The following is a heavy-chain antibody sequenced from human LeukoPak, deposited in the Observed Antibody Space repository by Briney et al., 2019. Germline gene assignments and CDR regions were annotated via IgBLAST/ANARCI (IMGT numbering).Heavy chain of an antibody. D-gene: IGHD6-19*01. J-gene: IGHJ6*02. CDR1: GFTLSSYE. Sequence: GGSLRLSWATSGFTLSSYEMDWVRQAPGKGLGWVSYISSSGSTIYYADSVKGRFTISRDNAKNSLYLQMNSLRAEDTAVYYCARDIGSGWGGYYYGMDVWGQGTTVTVSS. CDR3: ARDIGSGWGGYYYGMDV. CDR2: ISSSGSTI. V-gene: IGHV3-48*03.